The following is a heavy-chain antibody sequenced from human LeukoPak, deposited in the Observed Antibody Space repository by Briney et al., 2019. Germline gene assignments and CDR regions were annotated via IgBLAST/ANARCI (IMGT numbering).Heavy chain of an antibody. CDR2: IYYSGST. J-gene: IGHJ1*01. CDR1: GGSISSYY. CDR3: ARGSLSSSND. Sequence: PSETLSLTCTVSGGSISSYYWSWIRQPPGTGLEWIGYIYYSGSTNYNPSPKSRVTISVDTSKNQFSLKLSSVTAADTAVYYCARGSLSSSNDWGQGTLVTVSS. D-gene: IGHD6-6*01. V-gene: IGHV4-59*08.